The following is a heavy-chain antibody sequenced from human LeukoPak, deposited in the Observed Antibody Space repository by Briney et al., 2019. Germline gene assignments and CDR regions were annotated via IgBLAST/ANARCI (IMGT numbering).Heavy chain of an antibody. D-gene: IGHD1-1*01. CDR3: AKGGTGLRYYYSMDV. V-gene: IGHV3-23*01. Sequence: GGSLRLSCAASGFTFNNCAMTWVRQAPGKGLEWVSAISGSGGGTYYADSVKGRFTTSRDNSQNTLYLQMSSLRAEDTAVYYCAKGGTGLRYYYSMDVWGKGTTVTVSS. CDR2: ISGSGGGT. CDR1: GFTFNNCA. J-gene: IGHJ6*03.